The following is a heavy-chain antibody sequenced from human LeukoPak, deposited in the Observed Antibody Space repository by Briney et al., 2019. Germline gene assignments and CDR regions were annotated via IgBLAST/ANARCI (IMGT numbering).Heavy chain of an antibody. CDR1: GYSISSGYY. CDR3: AREAHYYDRSGNPRFAFDI. J-gene: IGHJ3*02. D-gene: IGHD3-22*01. CDR2: IYHSGST. Sequence: KPSETLSLTCTVSGYSISSGYYWGWIRQPPGKGLEWIGSIYHSGSTYYNPSLKSRVTISVDTSKNQFSLKLGSVTAADTAVYYCAREAHYYDRSGNPRFAFDIWGQGTMVTVSS. V-gene: IGHV4-38-2*02.